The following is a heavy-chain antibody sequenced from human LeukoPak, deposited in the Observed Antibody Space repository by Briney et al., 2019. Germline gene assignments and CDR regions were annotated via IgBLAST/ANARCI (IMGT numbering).Heavy chain of an antibody. D-gene: IGHD3-22*01. CDR2: INSDGSST. J-gene: IGHJ4*02. CDR1: GFTFSSYW. Sequence: PGGSLRLSCAASGFTFSSYWMHWVRQAPGKGLVWVSRINSDGSSTSYADSVKGRFTISRDNAKNTLYLQMNSLRAEDTAVYYCARGTTYYYDSSGYSDWGQGTLVTVSS. V-gene: IGHV3-74*01. CDR3: ARGTTYYYDSSGYSD.